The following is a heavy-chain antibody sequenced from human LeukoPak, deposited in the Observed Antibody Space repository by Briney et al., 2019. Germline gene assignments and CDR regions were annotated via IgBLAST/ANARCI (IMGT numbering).Heavy chain of an antibody. CDR1: GFTFSNYA. CDR2: ITGSGGGT. V-gene: IGHV3-23*01. J-gene: IGHJ4*02. Sequence: GASLRLSCAASGFTFSNYAMSWVRQAPGKGLEWVSAITGSGGGTYYADSVKGRFTISRDNSKNTLYLQTNSLRDEDTAVYYCAKWGDYDVLTGYYDPDYWGQGTLVTVSS. D-gene: IGHD3-9*01. CDR3: AKWGDYDVLTGYYDPDY.